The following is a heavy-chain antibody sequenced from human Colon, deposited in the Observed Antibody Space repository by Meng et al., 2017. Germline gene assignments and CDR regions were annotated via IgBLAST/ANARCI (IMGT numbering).Heavy chain of an antibody. CDR1: GFSFSSLG. V-gene: IGHV3-33*01. Sequence: VQFVGSWGGWVQPGRALRLSFAAFGFSFSSLGLHGVRQAPGMGLEWVAVIWQDEDHQYYADSVKGRFTISRDNSKNTLYLQMNSLRAEDTAVYYCARDEIGRGYLLDFWGQGTLVTVSS. D-gene: IGHD3-16*02. J-gene: IGHJ4*02. CDR2: IWQDEDHQ. CDR3: ARDEIGRGYLLDF.